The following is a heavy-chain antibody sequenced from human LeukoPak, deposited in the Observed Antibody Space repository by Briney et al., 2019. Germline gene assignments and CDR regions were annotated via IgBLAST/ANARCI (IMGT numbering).Heavy chain of an antibody. Sequence: GGSLRLSCAASGFTFSSYAMSWVRQAPGKGLEWVSTISGSGGSTYYADSVKGRFTISRDNSKNTLYLQMNSLRAEDTAVYYCAKDPMTSYYYYYGMDVWGQGTTVTVSS. CDR2: ISGSGGST. D-gene: IGHD2-21*02. V-gene: IGHV3-23*01. CDR3: AKDPMTSYYYYYGMDV. CDR1: GFTFSSYA. J-gene: IGHJ6*02.